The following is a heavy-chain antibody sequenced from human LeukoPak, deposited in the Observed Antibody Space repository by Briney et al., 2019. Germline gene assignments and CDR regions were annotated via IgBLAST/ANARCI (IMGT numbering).Heavy chain of an antibody. CDR1: GGSVSSGSYY. CDR3: ARASAFYYYMDV. Sequence: SETLSLTCTVSGGSVSSGSYYWSWIRQPPGKGLEWIGYIYYSGSTNYNPSLKSRVTISVDTSKNQFSLKLSSVTAADTAVYYCARASAFYYYMDVWGKGTTVTVSS. D-gene: IGHD1-26*01. J-gene: IGHJ6*03. V-gene: IGHV4-61*01. CDR2: IYYSGST.